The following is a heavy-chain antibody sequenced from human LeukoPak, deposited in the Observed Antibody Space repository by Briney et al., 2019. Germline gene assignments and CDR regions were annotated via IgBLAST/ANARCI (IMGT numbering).Heavy chain of an antibody. CDR1: GFTFSTYA. D-gene: IGHD5-18*01. CDR2: ISGSSDTT. Sequence: GGSLRLSCAASGFTFSTYAMSWVRQAPGRGLEWVSAISGSSDTTYYADSVKGRFTIARDNSKHTLNLQMNSLRAEDTAVYYCANREGGYTYDPFDYWGQGTLVTVSS. J-gene: IGHJ4*02. CDR3: ANREGGYTYDPFDY. V-gene: IGHV3-23*01.